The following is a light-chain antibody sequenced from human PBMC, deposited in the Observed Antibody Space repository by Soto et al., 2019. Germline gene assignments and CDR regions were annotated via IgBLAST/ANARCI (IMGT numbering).Light chain of an antibody. CDR3: QQYGSSPT. V-gene: IGKV3-20*01. CDR1: QSVSSSY. Sequence: EIVLTQSPATLSLSPGERPTLSCRASQSVSSSYLAWYQQKPGQAPRLLIYGASSRATGIPDRFSGSGSGTGFTLTISRLEPEDFAVFYCQQYGSSPTFGQGTRLEIK. CDR2: GAS. J-gene: IGKJ5*01.